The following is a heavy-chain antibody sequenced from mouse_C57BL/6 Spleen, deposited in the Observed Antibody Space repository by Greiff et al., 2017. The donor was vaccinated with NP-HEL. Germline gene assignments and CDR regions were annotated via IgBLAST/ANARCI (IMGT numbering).Heavy chain of an antibody. Sequence: DVKLQESGPGLVKPSQSLSLTCSVTGYSITSGYYWNWIRQFPGNKLEWMGYISYDGSNNYNPSLKNRISITRDTSKNQFFLKLNSVTTEDTATYYCARSLYDYDVGYWGQGTTLTVSS. CDR2: ISYDGSN. CDR3: ARSLYDYDVGY. J-gene: IGHJ2*01. V-gene: IGHV3-6*01. CDR1: GYSITSGYY. D-gene: IGHD2-4*01.